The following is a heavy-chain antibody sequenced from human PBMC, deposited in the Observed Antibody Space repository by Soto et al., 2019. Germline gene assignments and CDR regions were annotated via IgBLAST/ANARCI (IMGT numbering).Heavy chain of an antibody. Sequence: QVQLVESGGGVVQPGRSLRLSCAASGFTFSSYAMHWVRQAPGKGLEWVAVISYDGSNKYYADSVKGRFTISRDNSKNTLYLQMNSLRAEDTAVYYCASTIGYCSGGSCYRGTYYFDYWGQGTLVTVSS. CDR3: ASTIGYCSGGSCYRGTYYFDY. D-gene: IGHD2-15*01. V-gene: IGHV3-30-3*01. J-gene: IGHJ4*02. CDR1: GFTFSSYA. CDR2: ISYDGSNK.